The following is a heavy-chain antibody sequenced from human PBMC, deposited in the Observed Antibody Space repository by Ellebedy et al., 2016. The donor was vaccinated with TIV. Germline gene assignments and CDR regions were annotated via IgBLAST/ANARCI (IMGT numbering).Heavy chain of an antibody. CDR1: GFAFNRFW. CDR3: ARDTVAVPDGNTFDF. J-gene: IGHJ3*01. CDR2: IKYDEIEN. D-gene: IGHD2-2*01. V-gene: IGHV3-7*04. Sequence: PGRSLRLSCAASGFAFNRFWMGWIRQSPGKGLEWVALIKYDEIENYYANSVKGRFTISRDNARNSLYLQMKSLRVDDTAMYYCARDTVAVPDGNTFDFWGQGTMVTVST.